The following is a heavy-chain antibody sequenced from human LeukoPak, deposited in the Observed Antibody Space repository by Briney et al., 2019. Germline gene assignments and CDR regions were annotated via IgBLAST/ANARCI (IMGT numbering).Heavy chain of an antibody. CDR2: ISDSGSST. CDR1: GFTFSNYD. CDR3: AKDLSRAVAADWFDP. J-gene: IGHJ5*02. V-gene: IGHV3-23*01. Sequence: GGSLRLSCAASGFTFSNYDMSWVRQAPGKGLEWVSSISDSGSSTYYADSVKGWFTISRDNSKNTLYLQMTNLRAADTAVYYCAKDLSRAVAADWFDPWDQGSLVTVSS. D-gene: IGHD6-19*01.